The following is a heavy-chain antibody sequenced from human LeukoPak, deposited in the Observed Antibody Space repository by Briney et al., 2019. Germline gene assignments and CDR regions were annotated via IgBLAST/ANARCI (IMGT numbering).Heavy chain of an antibody. CDR2: INSEGKST. CDR1: GFTLTNYW. V-gene: IGHV3-74*01. CDR3: ATRVVVITTGAFDI. Sequence: GGSLRLSCAASGFTLTNYWMHWVRQAPGKGLVWVSRINSEGKSTSYADSVKGRFTISRGNAKNTLYLQMNSLRAEDTAVYYCATRVVVITTGAFDIWGQGTMVTVFS. J-gene: IGHJ3*02. D-gene: IGHD3-22*01.